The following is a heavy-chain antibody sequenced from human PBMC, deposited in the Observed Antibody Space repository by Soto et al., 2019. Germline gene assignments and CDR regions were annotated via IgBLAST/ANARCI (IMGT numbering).Heavy chain of an antibody. V-gene: IGHV2-5*01. Sequence: QITSKESGPTLVKPTQTLTLTCDFSGFSLSANAVGVGWIRQPPGKALEWLGSIYWNDDKRYIPSLRSRLTITRDTSKNQVVLTLSNMDPGDTATYYCAHSHDFSNYDWFDPWGPGTLVTVSS. CDR2: IYWNDDK. CDR3: AHSHDFSNYDWFDP. CDR1: GFSLSANAVG. J-gene: IGHJ5*02. D-gene: IGHD4-4*01.